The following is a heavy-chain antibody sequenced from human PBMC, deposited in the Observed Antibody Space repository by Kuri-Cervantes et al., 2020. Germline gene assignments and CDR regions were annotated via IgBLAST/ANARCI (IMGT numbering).Heavy chain of an antibody. J-gene: IGHJ5*02. V-gene: IGHV4-38-2*02. CDR3: AREIGGIVVDNWFDP. CDR2: IYHSGST. CDR1: GYSISSGYY. Sequence: SETLSLTCAVSGYSISSGYYWGWIRQPPGKGLEWIGSIYHSGSTYYNPSLKSRVTISVDTSKNQFSLKLSSVTAADTAVYYCAREIGGIVVDNWFDPWGQGTLVTVSS. D-gene: IGHD3-22*01.